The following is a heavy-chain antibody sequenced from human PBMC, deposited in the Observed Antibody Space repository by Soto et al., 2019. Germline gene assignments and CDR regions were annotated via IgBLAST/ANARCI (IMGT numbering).Heavy chain of an antibody. CDR3: GRCSSTSCHLGSGY. CDR2: ISYDGSNK. D-gene: IGHD2-2*01. Sequence: GGSLRLSCAASGFTFSSYAMNWVRQAPGKGLEWVALISYDGSNKYYADSVKGRFTISRDSSKNTLYLQMNSLRAADTAVYYCGRCSSTSCHLGSGYWGQGTLVTVSS. V-gene: IGHV3-30-3*01. J-gene: IGHJ4*02. CDR1: GFTFSSYA.